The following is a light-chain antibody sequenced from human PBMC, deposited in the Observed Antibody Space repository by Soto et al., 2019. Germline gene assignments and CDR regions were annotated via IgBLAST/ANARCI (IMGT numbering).Light chain of an antibody. J-gene: IGKJ1*01. Sequence: EIVLTQSPGTLSLSPGERATLSCRASRSVRPNFLAWYQQKPGQAPRLLIYGVSDRATGIPDRFSGSGSGTDFTLTITRLEPEDFAMYYCQRYDSFRAFGQGTKVDIK. CDR2: GVS. V-gene: IGKV3-20*01. CDR1: RSVRPNF. CDR3: QRYDSFRA.